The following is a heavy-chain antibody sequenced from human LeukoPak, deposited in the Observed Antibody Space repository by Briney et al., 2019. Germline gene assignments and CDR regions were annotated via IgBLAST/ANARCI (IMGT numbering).Heavy chain of an antibody. CDR2: ISWDGGST. J-gene: IGHJ4*02. D-gene: IGHD3-10*01. V-gene: IGHV3-43*01. CDR1: GFTFDDYT. CDR3: AKQGNSKYYYGSGSYYQPPYYFDY. Sequence: GGSLRLSCAASGFTFDDYTMHWVRQAPGKGLEWVSLISWDGGSTYYADSVKGRFTISRDNSKNSLYLQMNSLRTEDTALYYCAKQGNSKYYYGSGSYYQPPYYFDYWGQGTLVTVSS.